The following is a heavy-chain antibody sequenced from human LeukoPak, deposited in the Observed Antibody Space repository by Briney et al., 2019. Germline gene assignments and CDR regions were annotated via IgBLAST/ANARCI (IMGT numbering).Heavy chain of an antibody. CDR3: ASRYYYDSSGYFLY. Sequence: SETLSLTCTVSFNSIRSSSYYWGWIRQFPGKGLEWIGYIYYTGSTYYSSSLMSRVTISVDTSNNQFSLRLNSVTAADTAVYYCASRYYYDSSGYFLYWGQGTLVTVSS. V-gene: IGHV4-39*01. CDR1: FNSIRSSSYY. D-gene: IGHD3-22*01. CDR2: IYYTGST. J-gene: IGHJ4*02.